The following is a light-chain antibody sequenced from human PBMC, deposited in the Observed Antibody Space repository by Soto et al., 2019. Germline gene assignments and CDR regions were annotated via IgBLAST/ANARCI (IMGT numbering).Light chain of an antibody. CDR3: QQYNKGPVT. V-gene: IGKV3-15*01. CDR2: GAS. J-gene: IGKJ1*01. CDR1: QSVSSF. Sequence: EIVLTQSPATLSLSPGEIATLTFRASQSVSSFLAWYQQKPGQAPRLLIYGASTRATGIPARFSGSGSGTDFTLTISSLQSEDFAVYYCQQYNKGPVTFGQGTKVDIK.